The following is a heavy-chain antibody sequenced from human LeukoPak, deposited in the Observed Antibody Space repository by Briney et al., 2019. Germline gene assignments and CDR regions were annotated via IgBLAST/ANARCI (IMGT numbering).Heavy chain of an antibody. CDR2: ISYRGSP. V-gene: IGHV4-30-4*01. CDR3: ARGPMTYYYFDY. CDR1: GGSISSGDYY. Sequence: SQTLSLTCTVSGGSISSGDYYWSWIRQPPGKGLEWIGYISYRGSPDYNPSLKGRVTISLDTSKNQFSLKLSSVTAADTAVYYCARGPMTYYYFDYWGQGTLVTVSS. J-gene: IGHJ4*02. D-gene: IGHD1-26*01.